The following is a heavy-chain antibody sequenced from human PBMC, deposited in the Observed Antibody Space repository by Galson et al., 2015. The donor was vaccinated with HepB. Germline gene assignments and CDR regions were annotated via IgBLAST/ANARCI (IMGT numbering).Heavy chain of an antibody. CDR1: GGTFSSHA. CDR3: AVSVVVVEHYYGMDV. D-gene: IGHD3-22*01. J-gene: IGHJ6*02. Sequence: SVKVSCKASGGTFSSHAISWVRQAPGQGLEWMGEIIPIFGTAKYSQKFQGRVTITADESTGTAYMELSRLRSEDTAVYYCAVSVVVVEHYYGMDVWGPGTTVTV. CDR2: IIPIFGTA. V-gene: IGHV1-69*13.